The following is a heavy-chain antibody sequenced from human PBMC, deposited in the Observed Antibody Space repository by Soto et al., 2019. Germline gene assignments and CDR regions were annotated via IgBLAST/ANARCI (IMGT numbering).Heavy chain of an antibody. J-gene: IGHJ6*03. CDR2: ISGRSGNT. CDR3: AKDAGTMLNYYYYMDV. D-gene: IGHD3-10*02. V-gene: IGHV3-23*01. Sequence: GGSLRLSCAASGFTFSSYAMTWVRQAPGKGLEWVSIISGRSGNTYYAGSVKGRFTISRDNYKNTLYLQMNSLRAEDTAVYYCAKDAGTMLNYYYYMDVWGKGTTVTVSS. CDR1: GFTFSSYA.